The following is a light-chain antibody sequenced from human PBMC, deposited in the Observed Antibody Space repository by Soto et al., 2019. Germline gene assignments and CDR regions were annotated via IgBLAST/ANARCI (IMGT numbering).Light chain of an antibody. Sequence: AIQLTQSPSSLSGSVGDRVTLTCRASQDIRTAVGWYQQKPGRPPRLLIYDASSLQSGVPSRFSGRGSGTDFTLTISRLQPDDVATYYCQQFYSPFYTFGQGTKLELK. CDR2: DAS. J-gene: IGKJ2*01. CDR3: QQFYSPFYT. CDR1: QDIRTA. V-gene: IGKV1-13*02.